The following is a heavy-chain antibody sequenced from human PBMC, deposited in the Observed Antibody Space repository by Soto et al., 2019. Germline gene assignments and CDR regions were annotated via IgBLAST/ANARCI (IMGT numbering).Heavy chain of an antibody. Sequence: GASVKIGRTSSRYTVSISVVAVLLKNPGQGLEWMGWINAYNGNTNYAQKFQGRVTMTTDTSASTAYMELSSLRSDDTAVYYCARVGIGADKIHYYYYYCMAVWGQGTTV. J-gene: IGHJ6*02. CDR3: ARVGIGADKIHYYYYYCMAV. D-gene: IGHD1-26*01. V-gene: IGHV1-18*01. CDR1: RYTVSISV. CDR2: INAYNGNT.